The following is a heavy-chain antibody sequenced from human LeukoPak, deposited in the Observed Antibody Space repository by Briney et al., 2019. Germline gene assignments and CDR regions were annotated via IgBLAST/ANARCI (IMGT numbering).Heavy chain of an antibody. V-gene: IGHV3-11*04. CDR1: GFTFSDYY. CDR3: ARDLSYYGSGIDF. CDR2: ITSSSSTI. Sequence: GGSLRLSCAASGFTFSDYYMSWFRQAPGKGLEWVVYITSSSSTIYYADSVKGRFTISRDNAKNSLHLQINSLRAEDTAVYYCARDLSYYGSGIDFWGQGTLVTVSS. D-gene: IGHD3-10*01. J-gene: IGHJ4*02.